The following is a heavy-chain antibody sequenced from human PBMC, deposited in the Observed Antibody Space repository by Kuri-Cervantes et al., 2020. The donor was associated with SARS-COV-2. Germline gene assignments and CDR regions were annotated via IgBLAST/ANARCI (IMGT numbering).Heavy chain of an antibody. D-gene: IGHD5-24*01. Sequence: GESLKISCAASGFTFSSYAMHWVRQAPGKGLEWVAVISYDGSNKYYADSVKGRFTISRDNSKNTLYLQMNSLRAEDTAVYYRARDIGMATNRGLDYWGQGTLVTVSS. CDR1: GFTFSSYA. CDR2: ISYDGSNK. J-gene: IGHJ4*02. V-gene: IGHV3-30-3*01. CDR3: ARDIGMATNRGLDY.